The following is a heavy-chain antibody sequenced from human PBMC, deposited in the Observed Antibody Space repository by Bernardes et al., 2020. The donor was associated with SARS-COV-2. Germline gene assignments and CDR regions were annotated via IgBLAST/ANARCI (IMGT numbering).Heavy chain of an antibody. D-gene: IGHD3-16*02. CDR2: ISYDGSNK. V-gene: IGHV3-30*18. CDR3: AKLGVIVDY. J-gene: IGHJ4*02. CDR1: GFTFSSYG. Sequence: GGSLRLSCAASGFTFSSYGMHWVRQAPGKGLEWVAVISYDGSNKYYADSVKGRFTISRDNSKNTLYLQMNSLRAEDTAVYYCAKLGVIVDYWGQGTLVTVSS.